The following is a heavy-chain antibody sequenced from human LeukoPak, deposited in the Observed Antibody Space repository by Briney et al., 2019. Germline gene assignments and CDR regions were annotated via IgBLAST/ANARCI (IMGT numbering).Heavy chain of an antibody. CDR2: IYYSGST. D-gene: IGHD2/OR15-2a*01. Sequence: SETPSLTSTVSGGSISNSDYSSGWIRHPPGKGLECIGTIYYSGSTYYKSSLKSRATISVDTSKNQFSLKLSSVTPATPPVTYGARRADGKGYPFYDWGEGSLVTVAS. CDR3: ARRADGKGYPFYD. CDR1: GGSISNSDYS. V-gene: IGHV4-39*07. J-gene: IGHJ4*02.